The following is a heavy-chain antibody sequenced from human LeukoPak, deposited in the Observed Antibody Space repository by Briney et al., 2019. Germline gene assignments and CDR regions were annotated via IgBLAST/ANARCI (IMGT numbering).Heavy chain of an antibody. V-gene: IGHV1-69*05. CDR1: GGTFSSYA. CDR3: ARSPTYYYDSSGYYEFAWFDP. CDR2: IIPIFGTA. J-gene: IGHJ5*02. Sequence: GSSVKVSCKASGGTFSSYAISWVRQAPGQGLEWMGRIIPIFGTANYAQKFQGRVTITTDESTSTAYMELSSLRSEDTAVHHCARSPTYYYDSSGYYEFAWFDPWGQGTLVTASS. D-gene: IGHD3-22*01.